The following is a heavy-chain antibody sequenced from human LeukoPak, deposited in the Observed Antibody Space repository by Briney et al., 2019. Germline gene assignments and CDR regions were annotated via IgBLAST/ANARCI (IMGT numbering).Heavy chain of an antibody. D-gene: IGHD3-22*01. J-gene: IGHJ4*02. CDR1: GGSLSGYY. Sequence: SETLSLTCAVYGGSLSGYYWSWIRQPPGKGLEWIGEINHSGSTNYNPSLKSRVTISVDTSKNQFSLKLSSVTAADTAVYYCARGLLYYYDSSGYSLHFDYWGQGTLVTVSS. V-gene: IGHV4-34*01. CDR3: ARGLLYYYDSSGYSLHFDY. CDR2: INHSGST.